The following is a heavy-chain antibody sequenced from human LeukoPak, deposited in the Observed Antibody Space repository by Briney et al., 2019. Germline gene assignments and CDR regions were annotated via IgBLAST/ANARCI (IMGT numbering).Heavy chain of an antibody. CDR3: AKDQLLRLRYFDWRGSGYFDY. J-gene: IGHJ4*02. CDR2: ISGSGGST. V-gene: IGHV3-23*01. D-gene: IGHD3-9*01. Sequence: GGSLRLSCAASGFTFSSYAMSWVRQAPGKGLEWVSAISGSGGSTYYADSVKGRFTISRDNSKNTLYLQMNSLRAEATAVYYCAKDQLLRLRYFDWRGSGYFDYWGQGTLVTVSS. CDR1: GFTFSSYA.